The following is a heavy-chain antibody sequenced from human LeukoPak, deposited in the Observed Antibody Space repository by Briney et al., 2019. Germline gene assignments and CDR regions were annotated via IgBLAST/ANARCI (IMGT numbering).Heavy chain of an antibody. CDR3: ARHYYDHVWGSYGIDY. CDR1: GYTFTSYW. V-gene: IGHV5-51*01. CDR2: IYPGDSDT. D-gene: IGHD3-16*01. Sequence: GESLKISCKGSGYTFTSYWIGWVRQMPGKGLEWMGIIYPGDSDTRYSPSFQGQVTISADKSISTAYLQWSSLKASDTAMYYCARHYYDHVWGSYGIDYWGQGTLVTVSS. J-gene: IGHJ4*02.